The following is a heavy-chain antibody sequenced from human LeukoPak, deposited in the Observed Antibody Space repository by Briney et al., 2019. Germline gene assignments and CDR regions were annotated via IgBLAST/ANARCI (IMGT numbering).Heavy chain of an antibody. J-gene: IGHJ4*02. CDR2: IIGSGGGT. Sequence: GGTLRLSCAASGFTFSSYAMSWVRQAPGKGLEWVSAIIGSGGGTYYADSVKGRFTISRDNSKNTLYLQMNSLRAEDTAVYYCATRGTYYYDNSGYWGFDYWGQGTLVTVSS. CDR1: GFTFSSYA. CDR3: ATRGTYYYDNSGYWGFDY. D-gene: IGHD3-22*01. V-gene: IGHV3-23*01.